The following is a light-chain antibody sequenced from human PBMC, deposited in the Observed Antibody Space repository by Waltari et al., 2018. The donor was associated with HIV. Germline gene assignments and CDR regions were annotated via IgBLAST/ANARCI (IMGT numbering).Light chain of an antibody. Sequence: QSALTHPASVSGSPGQSITISCTGTSSDVGSYNLFSWYQQHPGKVPKLIIYEVSKRPSGVSYRFSGSKSGDTASLTISGLQAEDEADYYCCSYAGSSTLIFGGGTKLTVL. CDR1: SSDVGSYNL. J-gene: IGLJ2*01. CDR3: CSYAGSSTLI. CDR2: EVS. V-gene: IGLV2-23*02.